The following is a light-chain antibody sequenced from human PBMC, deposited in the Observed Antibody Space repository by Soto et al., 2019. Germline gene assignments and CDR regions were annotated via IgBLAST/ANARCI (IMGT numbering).Light chain of an antibody. CDR3: SSYTSSSTHNYV. CDR1: SSDVGGYNY. CDR2: DVS. V-gene: IGLV2-14*01. J-gene: IGLJ1*01. Sequence: VLTPPASGSGSPGQSITISCTGTSSDVGGYNYVSWYQQHPGKAPKLMIYDVSNRPSGVSNRFSGSKSGNTASLTISGLQAEDEADYYCSSYTSSSTHNYVFGTGTKVTVL.